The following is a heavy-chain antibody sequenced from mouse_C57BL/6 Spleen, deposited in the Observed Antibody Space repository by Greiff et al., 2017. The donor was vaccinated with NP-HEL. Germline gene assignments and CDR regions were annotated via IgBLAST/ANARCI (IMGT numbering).Heavy chain of an antibody. CDR1: GYTFTDYN. Sequence: VQLQQSGPELVKPGASVKIPCKASGYTFTDYNMDWVKQNHGKSLEWIGDINPNNGGTIYNQKFKGKATLTVDKSSSPAYLELRSLTSEDTAVYYCAGGYYGYDDGGPWFAYWGQGTLVTVSA. CDR3: AGGYYGYDDGGPWFAY. D-gene: IGHD2-2*01. V-gene: IGHV1-18*01. J-gene: IGHJ3*01. CDR2: INPNNGGT.